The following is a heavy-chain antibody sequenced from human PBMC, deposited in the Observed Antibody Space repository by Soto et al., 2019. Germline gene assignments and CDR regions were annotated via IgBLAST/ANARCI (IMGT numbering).Heavy chain of an antibody. D-gene: IGHD6-6*01. Sequence: PSETLSLTCTVSGGSITNYYWSWSRQPPGKGLEWIGYIYYSGSTNYNPSLKSRVTISVDTSKNQFSLELSSVTAADTAVYYCASAPSVGSSSGNFDYWGQGTLVTVSS. CDR1: GGSITNYY. CDR2: IYYSGST. J-gene: IGHJ4*02. V-gene: IGHV4-59*01. CDR3: ASAPSVGSSSGNFDY.